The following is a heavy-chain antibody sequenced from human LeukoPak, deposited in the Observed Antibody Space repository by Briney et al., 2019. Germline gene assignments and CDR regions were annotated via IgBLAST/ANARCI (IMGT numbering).Heavy chain of an antibody. J-gene: IGHJ3*02. Sequence: SETLSLTCTVSGGSIRSGGYYWGWIRQPPGKGLEWIATIYYSGSTYSNPSLKSRVSISVDTSKNQFSLKLSSVTAADTAVYYCAREANAFDIWGQGTMVTVSS. V-gene: IGHV4-39*07. CDR1: GGSIRSGGYY. CDR2: IYYSGST. CDR3: AREANAFDI.